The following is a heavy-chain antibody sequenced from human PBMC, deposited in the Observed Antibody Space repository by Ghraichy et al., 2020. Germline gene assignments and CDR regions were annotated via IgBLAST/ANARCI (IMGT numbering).Heavy chain of an antibody. CDR2: ISSHSSTK. D-gene: IGHD2/OR15-2a*01. V-gene: IGHV3-11*01. J-gene: IGHJ3*01. CDR1: GFTFTDYH. CDR3: TRGRNLSDVFVL. Sequence: GGSLRLSCGASGFTFTDYHMRWIRQAPGKGLEWISYISSHSSTKYYADSVKGRFTVSRDNAKNSLYLQMNSLRAEDTAVYYCTRGRNLSDVFVLWGKGTMVTISS.